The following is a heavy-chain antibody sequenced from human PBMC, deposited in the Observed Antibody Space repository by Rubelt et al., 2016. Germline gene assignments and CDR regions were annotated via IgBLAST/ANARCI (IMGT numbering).Heavy chain of an antibody. V-gene: IGHV3-30*04. CDR3: ARESTPADLD. J-gene: IGHJ4*02. Sequence: QVQLVESGGGVVQPGRSLRLSCAASGFTFSSYAMHWVRQAPGKGLEWVAVISYDGSNKYYADSVKGRFTISRDNSNTTPYLQMNSVRAEDTAGYYGARESTPADLDWGQGTLVTVSS. D-gene: IGHD2-2*01. CDR1: GFTFSSYA. CDR2: ISYDGSNK.